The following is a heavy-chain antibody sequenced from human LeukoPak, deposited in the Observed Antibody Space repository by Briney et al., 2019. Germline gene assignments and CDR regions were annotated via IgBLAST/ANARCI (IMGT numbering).Heavy chain of an antibody. CDR1: GGSISSYY. Sequence: SETLSLTCTVSGGSISSYYWSWIRQPPGKGLEWIGYIYYSGSTNYNPSLKSRVTISVDTSKNQFSLKLSSVTAADTAVYYCAGLRTRSYRSSTSCYSPWGQGTLVTVSS. J-gene: IGHJ5*02. CDR3: AGLRTRSYRSSTSCYSP. D-gene: IGHD2-2*01. CDR2: IYYSGST. V-gene: IGHV4-59*01.